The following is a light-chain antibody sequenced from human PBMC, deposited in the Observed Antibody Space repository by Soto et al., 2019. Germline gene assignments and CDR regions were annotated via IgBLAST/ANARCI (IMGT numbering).Light chain of an antibody. J-gene: IGKJ1*01. CDR3: QQFGDWPS. V-gene: IGKV3D-15*01. CDR2: DSS. Sequence: EISITQSPATLSVYPGDNAPLSCRASQSVSSHVVWYQHKPGQAPRLLISDSSTRAPGIPARFSGSGSGTEFTITISSLQSDDFEVYYCQQFGDWPSFGLGNKLEI. CDR1: QSVSSH.